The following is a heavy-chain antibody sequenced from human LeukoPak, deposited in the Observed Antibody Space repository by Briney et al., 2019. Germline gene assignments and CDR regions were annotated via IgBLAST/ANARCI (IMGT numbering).Heavy chain of an antibody. D-gene: IGHD3-9*01. J-gene: IGHJ4*02. CDR2: ISYDGSNK. CDR1: GFTVSSYG. V-gene: IGHV3-30*03. Sequence: GGSLRLSCAASGFTVSSYGMHWVRQAPGKGLEWVAVISYDGSNKYYADSVKGRFTISRDNSKNTLYLQMNSLRAEDTAVYYCTLPYDILTGYFSFDYWGQGTLVTVSS. CDR3: TLPYDILTGYFSFDY.